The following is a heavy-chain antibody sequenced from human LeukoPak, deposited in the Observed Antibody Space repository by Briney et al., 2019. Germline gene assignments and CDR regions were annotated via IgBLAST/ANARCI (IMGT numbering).Heavy chain of an antibody. CDR1: GFTFSNYV. Sequence: GGSLRLSCAASGFTFSNYVIHWVRQPPGKGLEWVSLIRYDGSSKYYADSVRGRFPISRDNSKNTLYLQMNSLRAEDTAVYYCARYSGNYGLDYWGQGTLVTVSS. V-gene: IGHV3-30*02. CDR2: IRYDGSSK. J-gene: IGHJ4*02. CDR3: ARYSGNYGLDY. D-gene: IGHD4-17*01.